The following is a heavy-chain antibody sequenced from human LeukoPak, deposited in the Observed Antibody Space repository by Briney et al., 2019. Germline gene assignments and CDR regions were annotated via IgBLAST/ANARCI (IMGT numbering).Heavy chain of an antibody. Sequence: ASVKISCKASGYTFTGYYMHWVRQPPGQGLAWMGCINPNSGGSNYAQKFQGRVTMTRDTSTSTAYRELRRLRSDDTAVYYCARKYDILTGQSNWFDPWGQGTLVTVSS. CDR1: GYTFTGYY. CDR3: ARKYDILTGQSNWFDP. CDR2: INPNSGGS. V-gene: IGHV1-2*02. D-gene: IGHD3-9*01. J-gene: IGHJ5*02.